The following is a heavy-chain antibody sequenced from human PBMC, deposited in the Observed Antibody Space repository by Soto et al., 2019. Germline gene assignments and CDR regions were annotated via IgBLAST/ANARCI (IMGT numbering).Heavy chain of an antibody. CDR3: ARHGVVGATEYYYGMDV. V-gene: IGHV5-51*01. D-gene: IGHD1-26*01. Sequence: PGESLKLSCKGSGYSFTSYWIGWVRQMPGKGLEWMGIIYPGDSDTRYSPSFQGQVTISADKSISTAYLQWSSLKASDTAMYYCARHGVVGATEYYYGMDVWGQGTTVTVSS. J-gene: IGHJ6*02. CDR1: GYSFTSYW. CDR2: IYPGDSDT.